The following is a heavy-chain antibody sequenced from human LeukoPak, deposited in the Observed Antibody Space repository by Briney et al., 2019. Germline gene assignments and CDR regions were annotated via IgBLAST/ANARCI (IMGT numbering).Heavy chain of an antibody. Sequence: GGSLRLSCAASGFTLSSYSMNWVRQAPGKGLEWVSYISSSSSTIYYADSVKGRFTISRDNVKNSLFLQMNSLRAEDTAVYYCLCFYGSNGYLKWGQGTLLTVSS. CDR2: ISSSSSTI. J-gene: IGHJ4*02. D-gene: IGHD3-22*01. CDR3: LCFYGSNGYLK. V-gene: IGHV3-48*01. CDR1: GFTLSSYS.